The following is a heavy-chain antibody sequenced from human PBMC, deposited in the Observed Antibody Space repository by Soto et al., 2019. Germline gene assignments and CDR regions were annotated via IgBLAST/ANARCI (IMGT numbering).Heavy chain of an antibody. V-gene: IGHV3-30-3*01. D-gene: IGHD4-4*01. CDR2: ISYDGSNK. Sequence: PGGSLRLSCAASGFTFSSYAMHWVRQAPGQGLEWVALISYDGSNKYYADSVKGRFTISRDNAKSTLYLQMNSLRAEDTAVYYCARATGSNYPFDYWGQGSLVTVSS. CDR3: ARATGSNYPFDY. J-gene: IGHJ4*02. CDR1: GFTFSSYA.